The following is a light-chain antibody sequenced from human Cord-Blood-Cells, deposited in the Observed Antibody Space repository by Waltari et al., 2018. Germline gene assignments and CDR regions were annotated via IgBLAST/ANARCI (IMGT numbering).Light chain of an antibody. V-gene: IGKV3-20*01. J-gene: IGKJ1*01. CDR3: QQYGGSPT. CDR1: QSVSSSY. Sequence: EIVLTQSPGTLSLSPGERATLSCRASQSVSSSYLAWYQQKPGQAPRLLIYGASSRANGIPDRFSGSGSGTDFTLTISRLEPEDFAVYYCQQYGGSPTFGQGTKVEIK. CDR2: GAS.